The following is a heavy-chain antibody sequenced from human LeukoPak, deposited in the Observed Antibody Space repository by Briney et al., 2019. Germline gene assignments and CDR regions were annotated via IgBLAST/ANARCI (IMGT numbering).Heavy chain of an antibody. CDR1: GGTFSSYA. CDR3: ASPYCGGDCYSGLQH. V-gene: IGHV1-69*04. J-gene: IGHJ1*01. D-gene: IGHD2-21*02. CDR2: IIPILGIA. Sequence: SVKVSCKASGGTFSSYAISWVRQAPGQGLEWMGRIIPILGIANYAQKFQGRVTITADKSTSTAYMELSSLRSEDTAVYYCASPYCGGDCYSGLQHWGQGTLVTVSS.